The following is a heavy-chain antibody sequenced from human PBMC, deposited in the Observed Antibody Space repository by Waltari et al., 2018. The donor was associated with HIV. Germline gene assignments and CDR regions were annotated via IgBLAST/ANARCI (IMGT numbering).Heavy chain of an antibody. CDR3: ARVGDYYDSSGHDY. CDR1: GYSISSGYY. CDR2: IYHSGST. J-gene: IGHJ4*02. D-gene: IGHD3-22*01. V-gene: IGHV4-38-2*01. Sequence: QVQLQESGPGLVKPSETLSLTCAVSGYSISSGYYWGWLRQPPGKGLEWIGSIYHSGSTYYNPSLKSRVTISVDTSKNQFSLKLSSVTAADTAVYYCARVGDYYDSSGHDYWGQGTLVTVSS.